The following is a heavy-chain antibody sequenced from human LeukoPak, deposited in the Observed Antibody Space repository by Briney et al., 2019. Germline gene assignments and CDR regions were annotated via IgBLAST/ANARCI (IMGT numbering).Heavy chain of an antibody. CDR3: VSPRGFSYGYFDY. Sequence: SETLSLTCSVSGGSISSSSKYWGWIRQPPGKGLEWIGSIYYSGDTYYNPSLKSRVTISADTSKNQFSLTLGSVSATDTAVYYCVSPRGFSYGYFDYRGQGTLVTVSS. J-gene: IGHJ4*02. CDR2: IYYSGDT. V-gene: IGHV4-39*01. CDR1: GGSISSSSKY. D-gene: IGHD5-18*01.